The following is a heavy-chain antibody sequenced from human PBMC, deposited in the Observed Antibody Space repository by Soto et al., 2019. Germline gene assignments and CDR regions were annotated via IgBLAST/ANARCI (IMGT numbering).Heavy chain of an antibody. CDR2: ISSGGTTI. Sequence: EVQLVESGGGLVQPGGSLRLSCAASGFTFSSYEMNWVRQAPGKGLEWVSYISSGGTTIYYADSVKGRFTISRDNAKNALDLQMNSLTAEDTTVYYCVRDWRAQWGQGTLVTVSS. CDR1: GFTFSSYE. V-gene: IGHV3-48*03. CDR3: VRDWRAQ. J-gene: IGHJ4*02.